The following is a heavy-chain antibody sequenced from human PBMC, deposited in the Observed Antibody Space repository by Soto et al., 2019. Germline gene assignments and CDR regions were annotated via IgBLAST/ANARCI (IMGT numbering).Heavy chain of an antibody. D-gene: IGHD2-2*01. CDR1: GGSFSGYY. Sequence: QVQLQQWGAGLLKPSETLSLTCAVYGGSFSGYYWSWIRQPPGKGLEWIGEINHSGSTNYNPFLKSRGTISVDTSKNQFSLKLSSVTAADTAVYYCAREGYCSSTSCDYFDYWGQGTLVTVSS. V-gene: IGHV4-34*01. CDR2: INHSGST. CDR3: AREGYCSSTSCDYFDY. J-gene: IGHJ4*02.